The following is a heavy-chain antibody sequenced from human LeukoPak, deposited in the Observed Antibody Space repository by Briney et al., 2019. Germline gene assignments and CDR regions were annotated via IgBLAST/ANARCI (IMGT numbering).Heavy chain of an antibody. CDR3: AMMTPAPDASFDY. V-gene: IGHV1-2*02. J-gene: IGHJ4*02. CDR2: INPNSGDT. Sequence: ASVKVSCKASGYTFTGHYMHWARQAPGQGLEWMGWINPNSGDTNSAQKFQGRVTMSRDTSITTLYMELSRLRSDDTAVYYCAMMTPAPDASFDYWGQGTLVTVSS. CDR1: GYTFTGHY.